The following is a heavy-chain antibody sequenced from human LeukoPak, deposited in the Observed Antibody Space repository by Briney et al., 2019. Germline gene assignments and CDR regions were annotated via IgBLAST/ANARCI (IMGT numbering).Heavy chain of an antibody. CDR2: IYYTGAT. CDR1: GGSISSSSFY. J-gene: IGHJ3*02. V-gene: IGHV4-39*07. CDR3: ARGAPVQI. Sequence: PETLSLTCTISGGSISSSSFYWGWVRQPPGKGLEWITSIYYTGATYYNPSLKSRVTIAVDTSKTQFSLKLRSVTAADTAVYYCARGAPVQIWGPGTMVTVSS.